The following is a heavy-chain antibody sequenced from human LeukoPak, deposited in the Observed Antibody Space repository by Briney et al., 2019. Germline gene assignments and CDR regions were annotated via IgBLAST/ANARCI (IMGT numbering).Heavy chain of an antibody. Sequence: SETLSLTCTVSGGSISSSSYYWGWIRQPPGKGLEWIGSIYYSGSTYYNPSLKSRVTISVDTSKNQFSLKLSSVTAADTAMYYCARPYSGSYHYFDYWGQGTLVTVSS. CDR1: GGSISSSSYY. J-gene: IGHJ4*02. D-gene: IGHD1-26*01. CDR3: ARPYSGSYHYFDY. V-gene: IGHV4-39*01. CDR2: IYYSGST.